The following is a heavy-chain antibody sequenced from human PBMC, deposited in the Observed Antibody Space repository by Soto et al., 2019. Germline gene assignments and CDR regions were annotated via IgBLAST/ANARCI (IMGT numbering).Heavy chain of an antibody. CDR2: INAHSGGT. J-gene: IGHJ5*02. D-gene: IGHD6-6*01. CDR3: AKDLTRQLAYWLDP. Sequence: QVQLVQSGAAVKKPGASVKVSCKASGFSFTGYYIHWLRQAPGQGLEWMGWINAHSGGTEYAQKFQGRVTLTRDTSIATAYLTLTSLTSDDTALYYYAKDLTRQLAYWLDPWGQGTQVTVSS. V-gene: IGHV1-2*02. CDR1: GFSFTGYY.